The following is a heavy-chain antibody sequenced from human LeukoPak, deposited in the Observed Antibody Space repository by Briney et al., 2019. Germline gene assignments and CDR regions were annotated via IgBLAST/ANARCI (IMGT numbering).Heavy chain of an antibody. CDR1: GFTFSSHR. CDR2: IKAKAHGGTI. Sequence: GRSLRLSCAASGFTFSSHRMSWVRQAPGKGLEWVGRIKAKAHGGTIEYAAPVKGRFTISRDDSKNTLYLQMNSLKTEDTAVYYCTTDGVGVEGATYDNWGQGTLVSVSS. V-gene: IGHV3-15*01. D-gene: IGHD1-26*01. J-gene: IGHJ4*02. CDR3: TTDGVGVEGATYDN.